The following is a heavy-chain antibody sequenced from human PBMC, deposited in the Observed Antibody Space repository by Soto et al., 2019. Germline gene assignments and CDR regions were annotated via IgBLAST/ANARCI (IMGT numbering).Heavy chain of an antibody. CDR3: AREYPSTYWFDP. CDR2: IHPSGGTT. J-gene: IGHJ5*02. Sequence: GASVKVSCKASGYTFTSYYMHWVRQAPGQGLEWMGIIHPSGGTTSYAQKFQGRVTMTGDTSTSTVYMDLSSLTSEDTAVYYCAREYPSTYWFDPWGQGTLVTVSS. V-gene: IGHV1-46*01. CDR1: GYTFTSYY.